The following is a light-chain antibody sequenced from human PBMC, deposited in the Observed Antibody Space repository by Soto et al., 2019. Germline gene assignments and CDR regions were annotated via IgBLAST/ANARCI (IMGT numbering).Light chain of an antibody. Sequence: EIVLTQSPATLSLSPGERATLSCRASQRISKYLAWYQQKPGQAPRLLIYGASSRATGIPDRFSGSGSGTDFTLTISRLEPEDFAVYYCQQYGSSPGFTFGPGTKVDIK. J-gene: IGKJ3*01. V-gene: IGKV3-20*01. CDR2: GAS. CDR3: QQYGSSPGFT. CDR1: QRISKY.